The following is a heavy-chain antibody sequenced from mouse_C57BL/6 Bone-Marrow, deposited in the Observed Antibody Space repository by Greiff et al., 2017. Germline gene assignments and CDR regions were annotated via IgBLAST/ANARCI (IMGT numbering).Heavy chain of an antibody. CDR3: AKDGYDPYAMDY. V-gene: IGHV2-4*01. Sequence: LKLVESGPGLVQPSQSLSITCTVSGFSLTSYGVHWVRQPPGKGLEWLGVIWSGGSTDYNAAFISRLSISKDNSKSQVFFKMNSLQADDTAIYYCAKDGYDPYAMDYWGQGTSVTVSS. D-gene: IGHD2-2*01. CDR2: IWSGGST. CDR1: GFSLTSYG. J-gene: IGHJ4*01.